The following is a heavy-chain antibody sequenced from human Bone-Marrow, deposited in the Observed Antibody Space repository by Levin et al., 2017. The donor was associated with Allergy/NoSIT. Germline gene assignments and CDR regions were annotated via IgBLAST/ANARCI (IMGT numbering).Heavy chain of an antibody. CDR1: GGTFSTYA. CDR3: ARKFRQGNDAFDV. Sequence: SVKVSCKASGGTFSTYALSWLRQAPGQGPEWIGDITPMFGTTNYARNMQGRVTIAADASTSTAYMEVNSLTSEDTALYYCARKFRQGNDAFDVWGQGTLVTVSS. V-gene: IGHV1-69*13. J-gene: IGHJ3*01. CDR2: ITPMFGTT.